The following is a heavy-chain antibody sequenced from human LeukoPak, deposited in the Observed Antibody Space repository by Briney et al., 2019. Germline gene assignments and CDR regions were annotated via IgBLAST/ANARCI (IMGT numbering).Heavy chain of an antibody. V-gene: IGHV3-13*04. CDR1: GFTFSLYD. CDR2: IGTAGDT. Sequence: GSPRLSCAASGFTFSLYDMYWVRQATGKGLEWVSTIGTAGDTYYPGSVKGRFTVSRENAKNSLYLQMNSLTAGDTAVYYCARKIAAGRGDAFDIWGQGTMVIVSS. CDR3: ARKIAAGRGDAFDI. J-gene: IGHJ3*02. D-gene: IGHD6-13*01.